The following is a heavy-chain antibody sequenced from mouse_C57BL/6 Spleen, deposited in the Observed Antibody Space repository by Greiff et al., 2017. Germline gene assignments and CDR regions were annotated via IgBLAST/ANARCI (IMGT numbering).Heavy chain of an antibody. V-gene: IGHV1-78*01. CDR3: ARKESDYYGYDERHFDY. CDR1: GYTFTDHT. Sequence: VQLQQSDAELVKPGASVKISCKASGYTFTDHTIHWMKQRPEQGLEWIGYIYPRDGSTKYNEKFKGKATLTADKSSSSAYVQLNSLTSEDSAVYFCARKESDYYGYDERHFDYWGQGTTLTFSS. D-gene: IGHD2-2*01. J-gene: IGHJ2*01. CDR2: IYPRDGST.